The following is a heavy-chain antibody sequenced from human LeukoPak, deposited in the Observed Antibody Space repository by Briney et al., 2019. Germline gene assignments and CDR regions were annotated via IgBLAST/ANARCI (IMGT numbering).Heavy chain of an antibody. D-gene: IGHD1-26*01. J-gene: IGHJ4*02. V-gene: IGHV3-23*01. CDR2: ITGSGGRT. CDR1: GFPFSSYA. CDR3: AKEYTGTFSPFPSYFDN. Sequence: GGPLRLSCVASGFPFSSYAMNSGRQTPRKRLERVSAITGSGGRTYYADSVKGRFTISRDNAKNTLYLQMNSLRAEDTAIYYCAKEYTGTFSPFPSYFDNWGQGTLVTVSP.